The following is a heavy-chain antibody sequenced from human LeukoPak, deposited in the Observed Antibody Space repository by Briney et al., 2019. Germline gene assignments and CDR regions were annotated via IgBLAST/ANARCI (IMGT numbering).Heavy chain of an antibody. CDR2: INPNSGGT. J-gene: IGHJ6*02. CDR3: ARAPLSGSYLGVAPYYYYGMDV. V-gene: IGHV1-2*04. Sequence: ASVKVSCKASGYTFTGYYMHWVRQAPGQGLEWMGWINPNSGGTNYAQKFQGWVTMTRDTSISTAYMELSRLRSDDTAVYYCARAPLSGSYLGVAPYYYYGMDVWGQGTTVTVSS. CDR1: GYTFTGYY. D-gene: IGHD1-26*01.